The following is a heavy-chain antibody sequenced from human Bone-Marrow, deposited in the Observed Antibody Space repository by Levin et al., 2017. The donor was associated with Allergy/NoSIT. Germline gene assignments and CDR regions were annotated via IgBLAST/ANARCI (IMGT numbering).Heavy chain of an antibody. J-gene: IGHJ5*02. D-gene: IGHD4-17*01. CDR1: GFTLSSYA. CDR2: IDISGST. Sequence: GESLKISCAVSGFTLSSYAMSWVRQAPGKGLEWVSAIDISGSTYYADSVKGRFTISSDNSRNTLYLQMNSLRAEDTALYYCAKFYGDYVDGWFDPWGQGTLVTVSS. CDR3: AKFYGDYVDGWFDP. V-gene: IGHV3-23*01.